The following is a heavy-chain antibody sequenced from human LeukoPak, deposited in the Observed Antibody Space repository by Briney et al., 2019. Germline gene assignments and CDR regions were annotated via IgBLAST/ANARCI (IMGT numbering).Heavy chain of an antibody. CDR1: GYTFTSYG. CDR3: AVATNDAFDI. CDR2: MNPNSGNT. V-gene: IGHV1-8*02. J-gene: IGHJ3*02. D-gene: IGHD1-14*01. Sequence: ASVKVSCKASGYTFTSYGISWVRQATGQGLEWMGWMNPNSGNTGYAQKFQGRVTMTRNTSIGTAYMELSSLRSEDTAVYYCAVATNDAFDIWGQGTIVTVSS.